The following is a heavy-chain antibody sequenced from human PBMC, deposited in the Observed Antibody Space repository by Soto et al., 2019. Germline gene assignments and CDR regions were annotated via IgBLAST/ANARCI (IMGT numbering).Heavy chain of an antibody. CDR1: GYTFTSYG. D-gene: IGHD3-9*01. CDR2: ISAYNGNT. J-gene: IGHJ4*02. V-gene: IGHV1-18*01. Sequence: QVQLVQSGAEVKKPGASVKVSCKASGYTFTSYGISWVRQAPGQGLEWMGWISAYNGNTNYAQKLQGRVTMTTDTATSTAYMELGSLRSDDTAVYYCARVIGGYDILTGYYRPYYFDYWGQGTLVTVSS. CDR3: ARVIGGYDILTGYYRPYYFDY.